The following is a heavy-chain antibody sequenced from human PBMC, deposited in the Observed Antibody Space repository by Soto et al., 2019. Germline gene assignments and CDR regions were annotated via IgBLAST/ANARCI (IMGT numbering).Heavy chain of an antibody. J-gene: IGHJ4*02. D-gene: IGHD3-16*01. Sequence: GSLRLSCGGSTLTFSSDGMHGGRQAPGKGLEWVAVIWYDGSNKYYTDSVKGRFTISRDNSKNTLYLQMNSLRAEDTAVYYCARDREFTFDYWGPGP. CDR2: IWYDGSNK. V-gene: IGHV3-33*01. CDR3: ARDREFTFDY. CDR1: TLTFSSDG.